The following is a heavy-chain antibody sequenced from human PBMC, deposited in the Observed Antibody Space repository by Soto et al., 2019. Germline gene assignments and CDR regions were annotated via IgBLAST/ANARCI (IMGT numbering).Heavy chain of an antibody. Sequence: SVKVSCKAPGGTFSSYAISWVRQAPGQGLEWMGGIIPIFGTAKYAQKFQGRVTITADESTSTGYMELSSLRSEDTAVYYCARSQGGSSSLDIYYYYYYGMDVWGQGTTVTGSS. CDR3: ARSQGGSSSLDIYYYYYYGMDV. D-gene: IGHD2-15*01. CDR2: IIPIFGTA. J-gene: IGHJ6*02. V-gene: IGHV1-69*13. CDR1: GGTFSSYA.